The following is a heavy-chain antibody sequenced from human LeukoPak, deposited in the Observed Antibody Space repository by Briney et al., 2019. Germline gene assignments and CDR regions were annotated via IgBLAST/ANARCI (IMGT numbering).Heavy chain of an antibody. J-gene: IGHJ4*02. V-gene: IGHV5-51*01. D-gene: IGHD5-24*01. CDR1: GCSFTSYW. CDR3: ARHAVRDGYNRHNDY. Sequence: GESLKISCRGYGCSFTSYWIAWVRQMPGNGLEGMGFIYPGDSDTRYSPSFQGQVTISADKSTSTAYLQLSSLKASDTAMYYCARHAVRDGYNRHNDYWGQGTLVTVSS. CDR2: IYPGDSDT.